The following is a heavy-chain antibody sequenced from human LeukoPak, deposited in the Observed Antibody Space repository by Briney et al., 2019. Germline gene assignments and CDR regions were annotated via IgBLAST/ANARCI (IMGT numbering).Heavy chain of an antibody. Sequence: PSETLSLTSTVSGGSISSSSYYWGWIRQPPGKGLEWIGSIYYSGSTHYNPSLKSRVTISLDTSKKQFSLKLSSVTAADTAVYYCATRGGGLLDYYYSMDVWGKGTTVTISS. CDR2: IYYSGST. J-gene: IGHJ6*03. CDR1: GGSISSSSYY. CDR3: ATRGGGLLDYYYSMDV. D-gene: IGHD1-26*01. V-gene: IGHV4-39*01.